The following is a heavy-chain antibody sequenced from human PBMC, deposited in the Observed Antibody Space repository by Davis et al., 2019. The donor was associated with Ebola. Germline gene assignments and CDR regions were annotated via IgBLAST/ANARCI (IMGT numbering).Heavy chain of an antibody. Sequence: SETLSLTCTVSGGSISSYYWRWIRQPPGKGLEWIGYIYYSGSTNYNPSLKSRVTISVDTSKNQFSLKLSSVTAADTAVYYCARGLDFWSGYRPDEMGYYGMDVWGQGTTVTVSS. V-gene: IGHV4-59*01. D-gene: IGHD3-3*01. CDR2: IYYSGST. J-gene: IGHJ6*02. CDR1: GGSISSYY. CDR3: ARGLDFWSGYRPDEMGYYGMDV.